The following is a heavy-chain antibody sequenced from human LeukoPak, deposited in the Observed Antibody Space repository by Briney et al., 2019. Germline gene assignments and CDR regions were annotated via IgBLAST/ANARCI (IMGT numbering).Heavy chain of an antibody. J-gene: IGHJ4*02. CDR2: ISHSGST. Sequence: SETLSLTCAVYGGSFSGYYWSWIRQPPGKGLEWIGEISHSGSTNYNPSLKSRVTISVDTSKNQFSLKLSSVTAADTAVYYCARGSWRASLSRRSGYDPVGFDYWGQGTLVTVSS. D-gene: IGHD5-12*01. V-gene: IGHV4-34*01. CDR1: GGSFSGYY. CDR3: ARGSWRASLSRRSGYDPVGFDY.